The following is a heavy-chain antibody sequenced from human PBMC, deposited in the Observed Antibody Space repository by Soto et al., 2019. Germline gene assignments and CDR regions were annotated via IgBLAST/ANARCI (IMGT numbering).Heavy chain of an antibody. V-gene: IGHV4-38-2*02. CDR1: GYSVTSGSY. CDR3: ARARIVVSGTIVDF. J-gene: IGHJ4*02. CDR2: VYLSGHT. D-gene: IGHD1-7*01. Sequence: SETLSLTCTVSGYSVTSGSYWGWFRQPPEKGLEWIASVYLSGHTYHNPSLMSRVTISIDTSKNQFSLKLTSVTAADTAVYYCARARIVVSGTIVDFWGLGTLVTVSS.